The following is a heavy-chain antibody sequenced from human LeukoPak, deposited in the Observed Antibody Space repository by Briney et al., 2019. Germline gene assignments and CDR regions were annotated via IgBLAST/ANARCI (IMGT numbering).Heavy chain of an antibody. Sequence: GGSLRLSCAASGFTFSSYEMNWVRQAPGKGLEWVSYISSSGSTIYYADSVKGRFTMSRDNAKNSLYLQMNSLRAEDTAVYYCARVTGYMIEDYFDYWGQGTLVTVSS. CDR3: ARVTGYMIEDYFDY. CDR2: ISSSGSTI. CDR1: GFTFSSYE. V-gene: IGHV3-48*03. D-gene: IGHD3-22*01. J-gene: IGHJ4*02.